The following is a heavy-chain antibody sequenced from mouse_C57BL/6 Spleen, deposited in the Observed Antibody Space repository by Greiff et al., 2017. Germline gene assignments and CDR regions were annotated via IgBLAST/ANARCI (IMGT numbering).Heavy chain of an antibody. V-gene: IGHV5-4*03. D-gene: IGHD2-5*01. Sequence: EVKLVESGGGLVKPGGSLKLSCAASGFTFSSYAMSWVRQTPEKRLEWVATISDGGSYTYYPDNVKGRFTISSDNAKNNLYLQMSHLKSEDTAMYDCARAYYSNPHAMDYWGQGTSVTVSS. CDR2: ISDGGSYT. CDR3: ARAYYSNPHAMDY. CDR1: GFTFSSYA. J-gene: IGHJ4*01.